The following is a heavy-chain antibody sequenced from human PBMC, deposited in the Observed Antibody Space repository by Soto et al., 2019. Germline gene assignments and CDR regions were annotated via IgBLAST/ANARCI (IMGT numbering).Heavy chain of an antibody. V-gene: IGHV1-69*06. CDR2: IIPIFRTA. CDR1: GGTFSSYA. D-gene: IGHD2-21*01. CDR3: ARGGLSIGDNNWFDP. Sequence: GASVKVSCKSSGGTFSSYAISWVRQAPGQGLEWMGGIIPIFRTANYAQKFQGRVTITADKSTSTAYMELSGLRSEDAAMYYCARGGLSIGDNNWFDPWGQGTLVTGS. J-gene: IGHJ5*02.